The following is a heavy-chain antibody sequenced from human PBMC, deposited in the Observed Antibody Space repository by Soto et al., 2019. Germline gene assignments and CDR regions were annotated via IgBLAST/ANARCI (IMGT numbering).Heavy chain of an antibody. Sequence: QVQLQESGSGLVKPSETLSLTCSVSAGSISTYHWSWIRQPAGKGLEWIGRIYYTGSTDYNPSLKSRVTMSVDTSKNQFSLKVSSVTAADTAVYYCARDCSGGACYPASFDYWGQGTLVTVSS. CDR3: ARDCSGGACYPASFDY. D-gene: IGHD2-15*01. V-gene: IGHV4-4*07. J-gene: IGHJ4*02. CDR1: AGSISTYH. CDR2: IYYTGST.